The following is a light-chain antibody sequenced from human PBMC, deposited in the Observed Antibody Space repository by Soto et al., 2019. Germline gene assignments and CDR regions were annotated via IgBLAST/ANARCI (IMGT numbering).Light chain of an antibody. Sequence: DIQMTQSPSSVSASVGDRVTISCLASQGVSKWVAWYQQKPGKAPKLLIYDASTLQSGVPSRFSGSGSGTDFTLTISSLQPEDFATYYCQQANSFPNTFGQGTKLDI. CDR3: QQANSFPNT. J-gene: IGKJ2*01. CDR2: DAS. V-gene: IGKV1D-12*01. CDR1: QGVSKW.